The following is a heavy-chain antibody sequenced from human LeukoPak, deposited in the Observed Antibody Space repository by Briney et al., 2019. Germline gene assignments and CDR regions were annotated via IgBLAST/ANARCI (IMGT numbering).Heavy chain of an antibody. Sequence: SETLSLTRTVSGGSISSYYWSWIRQPPGKGLEWIGYIYYSGSTNYNPSLKSRVTISVDTSKNQFSLKLSSVTAADTAVYYCAGDYGAFDIWGQGTMVTVSS. CDR1: GGSISSYY. J-gene: IGHJ3*02. CDR2: IYYSGST. D-gene: IGHD4/OR15-4a*01. CDR3: AGDYGAFDI. V-gene: IGHV4-59*12.